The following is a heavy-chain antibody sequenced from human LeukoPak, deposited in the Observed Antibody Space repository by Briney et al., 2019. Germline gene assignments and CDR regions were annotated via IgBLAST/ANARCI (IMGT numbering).Heavy chain of an antibody. D-gene: IGHD3-16*01. CDR3: ARGNYYDPDAFDI. Sequence: GGSLRLSCAASGFTFSSYGMHWVRQAPGKGLEWVAVIWYDGSNKYYADSVKGRFTISRDSSKNTLYLQMNSLRAEDTAVYYCARGNYYDPDAFDIWGRGTMVTVSS. CDR2: IWYDGSNK. CDR1: GFTFSSYG. V-gene: IGHV3-33*01. J-gene: IGHJ3*02.